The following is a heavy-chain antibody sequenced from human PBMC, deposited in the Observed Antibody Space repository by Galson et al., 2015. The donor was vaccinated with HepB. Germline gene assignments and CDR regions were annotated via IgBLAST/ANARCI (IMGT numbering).Heavy chain of an antibody. D-gene: IGHD3-22*01. CDR3: ARSAYDSSGYWVLWY. V-gene: IGHV1-18*01. J-gene: IGHJ4*02. CDR1: GYTFTSYG. Sequence: QSGAEVKKPGESLRISCKASGYTFTSYGISWVRQASGQGLEWMGWISAYNGNTNYAQKLQGRVTMTTDTSTSTAYMELRSLRSDDTAVYYCARSAYDSSGYWVLWYWGQGALVTVSS. CDR2: ISAYNGNT.